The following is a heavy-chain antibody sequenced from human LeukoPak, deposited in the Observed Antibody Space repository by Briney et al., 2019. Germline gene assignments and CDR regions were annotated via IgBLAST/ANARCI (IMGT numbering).Heavy chain of an antibody. D-gene: IGHD2-8*01. Sequence: GASVKVSCKASGGTFSSYAISWVRQAPGQGLEWMGRIIPILGIANYAQKFQGRVTITADKSTSTAYMELSSLRSEDTAVYHCARDSSGIVLMVYAIYFDYWGQGTLVTVSS. J-gene: IGHJ4*02. CDR1: GGTFSSYA. CDR2: IIPILGIA. V-gene: IGHV1-69*04. CDR3: ARDSSGIVLMVYAIYFDY.